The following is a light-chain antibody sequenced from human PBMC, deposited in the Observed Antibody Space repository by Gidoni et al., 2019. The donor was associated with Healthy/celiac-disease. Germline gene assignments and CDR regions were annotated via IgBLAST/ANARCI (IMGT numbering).Light chain of an antibody. CDR2: GAS. CDR3: QQYGSSPLT. J-gene: IGKJ4*01. CDR1: QSVSSSY. V-gene: IGKV3-20*01. Sequence: EIVLTQSPGTLPLSPGERATLSCRASQSVSSSYVAWYQQKPGQAPRLLSYGASSRATGIPDRFSGSGSGTDFTLTISRLEPEDFAVYYCQQYGSSPLTFGGGTKVEIK.